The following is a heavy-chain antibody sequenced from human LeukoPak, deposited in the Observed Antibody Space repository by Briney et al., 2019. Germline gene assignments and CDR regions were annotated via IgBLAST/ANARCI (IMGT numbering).Heavy chain of an antibody. V-gene: IGHV3-48*03. CDR2: ISTSGSTK. CDR1: GFTFTSYE. D-gene: IGHD2-21*02. Sequence: PGGSLRLSCAASGFTFTSYEMNWVRQAPGKGLEWVSYISTSGSTKYYADSVKGRFTIYRDNSKNVLYLQMNSLRADDTAVYYCAKTLWGLTLLSSDHWGQGTLVTVSS. J-gene: IGHJ4*02. CDR3: AKTLWGLTLLSSDH.